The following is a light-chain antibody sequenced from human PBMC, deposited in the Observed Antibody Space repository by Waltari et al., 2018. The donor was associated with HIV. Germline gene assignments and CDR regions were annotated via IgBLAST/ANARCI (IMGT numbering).Light chain of an antibody. V-gene: IGKV4-1*01. CDR3: QQSYTIPLT. J-gene: IGKJ3*01. Sequence: DIVLTQSPDSLTVSLGAGASISCKSSQTLFYSPYNQNRLAWYQQRAGQSPRLLVSRASVRQPGVADRFSGSGSGTNFTLTISSVQAEDVAIYYCQQSYTIPLTFGPGTRVDI. CDR1: QTLFYSPYNQNR. CDR2: RAS.